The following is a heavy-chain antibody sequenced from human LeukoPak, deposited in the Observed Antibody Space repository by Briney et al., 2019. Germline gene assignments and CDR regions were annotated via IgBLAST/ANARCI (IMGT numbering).Heavy chain of an antibody. Sequence: TGGSLRLSCAASGFTFNSYSMNWVRQAPGKGLEWVSSISSTSSYIYYADSVKGRFTISRDNAKNSLYLQMNSLRAEDTAVYYCAEHGITMIGGVWGKGTTVTISS. CDR1: GFTFNSYS. J-gene: IGHJ6*04. CDR2: ISSTSSYI. D-gene: IGHD3-10*02. CDR3: AEHGITMIGGV. V-gene: IGHV3-21*01.